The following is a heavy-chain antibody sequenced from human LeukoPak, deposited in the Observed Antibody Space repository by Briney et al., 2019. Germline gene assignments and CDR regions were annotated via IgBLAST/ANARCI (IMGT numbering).Heavy chain of an antibody. V-gene: IGHV3-48*01. J-gene: IGHJ4*02. D-gene: IGHD2-21*02. CDR3: ARDVRDIVVVTAYFDY. CDR2: ISRSSDLI. CDR1: GFTFSSSA. Sequence: HAGGSLRLSCAASGFTFSSSAMHWVRQAPGKGLEWVSFISRSSDLIYYADSVKGRFTISRDNAENSLYLQMNSLRAEDTAVYYCARDVRDIVVVTAYFDYWGQGTLVTVSS.